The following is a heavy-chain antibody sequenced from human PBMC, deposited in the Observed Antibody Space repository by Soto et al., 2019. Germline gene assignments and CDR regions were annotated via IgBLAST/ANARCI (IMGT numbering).Heavy chain of an antibody. CDR1: GFTFSSYA. CDR3: ARDWMATNEKALDY. J-gene: IGHJ4*02. D-gene: IGHD5-12*01. V-gene: IGHV3-30-3*01. CDR2: ISYDGSNK. Sequence: QVQLVESGGGVVQPGRSLRLSCAASGFTFSSYAMHWVRQAPGKGLEWVAVISYDGSNKYYADSVKGRFTISRDNSKNTLYLQMNSLRAEDTAVYYCARDWMATNEKALDYWGQGTLVTVSS.